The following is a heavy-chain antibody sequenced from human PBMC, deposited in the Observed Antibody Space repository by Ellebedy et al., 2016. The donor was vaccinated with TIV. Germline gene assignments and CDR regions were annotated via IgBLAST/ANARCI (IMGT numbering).Heavy chain of an antibody. J-gene: IGHJ4*02. CDR1: GASISSYS. CDR2: FSYTGST. V-gene: IGHV4-59*08. CDR3: ARRKVRSGPAFDY. Sequence: MPSETLSLTCTVSGASISSYSWAWIRQPPGMGLDYIGYFSYTGSTNYSPSLNIRVSISVDTSKNQFSLKLSSVTAADTAVYYCARRKVRSGPAFDYWGQGTLVTVSS. D-gene: IGHD3-10*01.